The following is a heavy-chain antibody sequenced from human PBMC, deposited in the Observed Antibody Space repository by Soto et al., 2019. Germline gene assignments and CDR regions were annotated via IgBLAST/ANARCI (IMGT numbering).Heavy chain of an antibody. J-gene: IGHJ6*02. CDR2: IYYSGST. CDR3: ARVEYCSSTSCYGMDV. V-gene: IGHV4-59*01. CDR1: GGSISSYY. Sequence: SETLSLTCTVSGGSISSYYWSWIRQPPGKGLEWIGYIYYSGSTNYNPSLKSRVTISVDTSKNQFSLKLSSVTTADTAVYYCARVEYCSSTSCYGMDVWGQGTTVTVSS. D-gene: IGHD2-2*01.